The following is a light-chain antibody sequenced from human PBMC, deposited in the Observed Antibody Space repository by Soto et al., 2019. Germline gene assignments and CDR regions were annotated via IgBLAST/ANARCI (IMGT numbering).Light chain of an antibody. CDR2: AAS. CDR3: QQYNDWSPIT. Sequence: EVLMTQSPATLSLSPGESATLSCMASQSVSTNLAWYQQKPGQAPRLLIYAASTRATGIPARFSGSGSGTEFTLTISSLLSEDFAVYYCQQYNDWSPITFGPGTRLEIK. CDR1: QSVSTN. J-gene: IGKJ5*01. V-gene: IGKV3-15*01.